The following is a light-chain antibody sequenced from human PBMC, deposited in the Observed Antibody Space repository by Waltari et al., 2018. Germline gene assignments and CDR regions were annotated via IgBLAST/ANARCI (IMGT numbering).Light chain of an antibody. Sequence: QSALTQPRSVSGSPGQSVTISCTGTSSDIGANYAFVSWYQQHPGKAPKPVIYDVSVRPLGVPGHFSGSKSGNTASLTISGLQSEDEAEYYCCSYAGSHVLLGGGTKLTVL. CDR1: SSDIGANYAF. J-gene: IGLJ2*01. V-gene: IGLV2-11*01. CDR2: DVS. CDR3: CSYAGSHVL.